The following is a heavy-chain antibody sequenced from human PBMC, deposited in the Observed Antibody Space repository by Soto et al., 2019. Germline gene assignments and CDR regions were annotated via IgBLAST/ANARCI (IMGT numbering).Heavy chain of an antibody. Sequence: ASVKVSCKASGGTFSSYAISWVRQAPGQGLEWMGGIIPIFGTANYAQKFQGRVTITADESTSTAYMELSSLRSEDTAVYYCAMDRTGFSGWLNIEFDYWGQGTLVTVSS. J-gene: IGHJ4*02. CDR2: IIPIFGTA. V-gene: IGHV1-69*13. CDR1: GGTFSSYA. D-gene: IGHD6-19*01. CDR3: AMDRTGFSGWLNIEFDY.